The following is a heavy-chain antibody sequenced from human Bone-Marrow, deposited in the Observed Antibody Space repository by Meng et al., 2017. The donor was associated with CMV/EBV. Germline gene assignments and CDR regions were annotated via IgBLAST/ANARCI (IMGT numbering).Heavy chain of an antibody. V-gene: IGHV3-21*01. J-gene: IGHJ6*02. Sequence: GESLKISCAASGFTFSSYSMNWVRQAPGKGLEWVSSISSSSSSIYYAASVKGRFTITRDNAKNSLYLQMNSLRAEDTAVYYCARGLTPSWGYYYGMDVWGQGTTVTVSS. D-gene: IGHD7-27*01. CDR1: GFTFSSYS. CDR3: ARGLTPSWGYYYGMDV. CDR2: ISSSSSSI.